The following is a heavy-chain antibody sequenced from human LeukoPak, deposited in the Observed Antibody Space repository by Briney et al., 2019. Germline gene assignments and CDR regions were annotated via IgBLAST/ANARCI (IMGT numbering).Heavy chain of an antibody. Sequence: SETLSLTCAVSGYSISSGYYWGWIRQPPGKGLEWIGSIYHSGSTYYNPSLKSRVTISVDTSKNQFSLKLSSVTAADTAVYYCARYSSDIVDMDYMDVWGKGTTVTVSS. CDR2: IYHSGST. CDR3: ARYSSDIVDMDYMDV. V-gene: IGHV4-38-2*01. D-gene: IGHD2-21*01. J-gene: IGHJ6*03. CDR1: GYSISSGYY.